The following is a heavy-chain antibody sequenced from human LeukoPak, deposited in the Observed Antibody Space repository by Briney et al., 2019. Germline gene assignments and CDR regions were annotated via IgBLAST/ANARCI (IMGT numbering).Heavy chain of an antibody. J-gene: IGHJ4*02. D-gene: IGHD5-24*01. CDR2: IYHTEIT. CDR1: GGSISSYY. V-gene: IGHV4-38-2*02. Sequence: SETLSLTCTVSGGSISSYYWGWIRQPPGKGLEWIGSIYHTEITYYNSSLKSRVTISVDTSKNQFSLKLSSMTAADTAIYYCARDGYNSFDYWGQGTLVTVSS. CDR3: ARDGYNSFDY.